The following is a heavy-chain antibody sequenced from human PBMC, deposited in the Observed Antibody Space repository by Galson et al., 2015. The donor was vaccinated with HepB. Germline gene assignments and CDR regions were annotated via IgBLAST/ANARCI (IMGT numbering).Heavy chain of an antibody. CDR2: ISYDGSNK. Sequence: SLRLSCAASGFTFSSYGMHWVRQAPGKGLEWVAVISYDGSNKYYADSVKGRFTISRDNSKNTLYLQMSSLRAEDTAVYYCAKERIAARGYYYYGMDVWGQGTTVTVSS. J-gene: IGHJ6*02. CDR3: AKERIAARGYYYYGMDV. CDR1: GFTFSSYG. D-gene: IGHD6-6*01. V-gene: IGHV3-30*18.